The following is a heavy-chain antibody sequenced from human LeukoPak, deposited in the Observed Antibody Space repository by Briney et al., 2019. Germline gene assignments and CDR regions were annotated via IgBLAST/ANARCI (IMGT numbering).Heavy chain of an antibody. CDR2: ISSSGSTI. CDR3: AKVQGGNLGGIDAFDI. J-gene: IGHJ3*02. Sequence: GGSLRLSCAASGFTFSDYYMSWIRQAPGKGLEWVSYISSSGSTIYYADSVKGRFTVSRDNAKNSLYLQMNSLRAEDTAVYYCAKVQGGNLGGIDAFDIWGQGTMVTVSS. V-gene: IGHV3-11*01. CDR1: GFTFSDYY. D-gene: IGHD4-23*01.